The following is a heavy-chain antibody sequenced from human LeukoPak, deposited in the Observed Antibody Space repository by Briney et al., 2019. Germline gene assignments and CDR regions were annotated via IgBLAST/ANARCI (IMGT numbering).Heavy chain of an antibody. D-gene: IGHD1-7*01. CDR2: IKQDGSEK. CDR1: GFTFSSYW. J-gene: IGHJ4*02. Sequence: GGSLRLSCAASGFTFSSYWMSWVRQAPGKGLEWVANIKQDGSEKYYVDSVKGRFTISRDNAKNSLYLQMNSLRAEDTAVYYCARDGLPYNWNSVVYYFDYWGQGTLVTVSS. V-gene: IGHV3-7*01. CDR3: ARDGLPYNWNSVVYYFDY.